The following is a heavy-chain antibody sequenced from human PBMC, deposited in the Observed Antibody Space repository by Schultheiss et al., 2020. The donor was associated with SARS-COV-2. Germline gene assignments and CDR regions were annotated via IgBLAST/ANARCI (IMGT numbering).Heavy chain of an antibody. J-gene: IGHJ6*02. Sequence: GGSLRLSCAASGFTFTNYAMIWVRQAPGKGLEWVSSISSSSSYIYYADSVKGRFTISRDNAKNSLYLQMNSLRAEDTAVYYCARDVDSDNYYYYGMDVWGQGTTVTVSS. V-gene: IGHV3-21*01. CDR2: ISSSSSYI. CDR1: GFTFTNYA. CDR3: ARDVDSDNYYYYGMDV. D-gene: IGHD2-15*01.